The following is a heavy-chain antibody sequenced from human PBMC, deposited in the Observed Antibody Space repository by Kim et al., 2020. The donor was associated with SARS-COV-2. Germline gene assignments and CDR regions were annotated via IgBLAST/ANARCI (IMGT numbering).Heavy chain of an antibody. CDR2: IKQDGSEK. V-gene: IGHV3-7*01. CDR3: ARQRYNWNDDWFDP. J-gene: IGHJ5*02. D-gene: IGHD1-1*01. Sequence: GGSLRLSCAASGFTFSSYWMSWVRQAPGKGLEWVANIKQDGSEKYYVDSVKGRFTISRDNAKNSLYLQMNSLRAEDTAVYYCARQRYNWNDDWFDPWGQGTLVTVSS. CDR1: GFTFSSYW.